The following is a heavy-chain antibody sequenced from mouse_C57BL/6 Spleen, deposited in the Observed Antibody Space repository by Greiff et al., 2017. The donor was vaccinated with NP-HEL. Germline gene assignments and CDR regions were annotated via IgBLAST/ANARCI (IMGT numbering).Heavy chain of an antibody. Sequence: QVQLQQPGAELVRPGSSVKLSCKASGYTFTSYWMDWVKQRPGQGLEWIGNIYPSDSETHYNQKFKDKATLTVDKSSSTAYMQLSSLTSEDSAVYYGGRGGHWDWYCEVWGTGTTVTVSS. CDR3: GRGGHWDWYCEV. V-gene: IGHV1-61*01. CDR2: IYPSDSET. J-gene: IGHJ1*03. D-gene: IGHD4-1*01. CDR1: GYTFTSYW.